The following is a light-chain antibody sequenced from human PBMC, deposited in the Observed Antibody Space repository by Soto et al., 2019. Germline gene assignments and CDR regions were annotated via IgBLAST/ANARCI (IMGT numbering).Light chain of an antibody. CDR1: QSLSSTY. CDR2: GAS. J-gene: IGKJ1*01. V-gene: IGKV3-20*01. CDR3: QQYGSSPRS. Sequence: EIVLTQSPGTLSLSPGERATLSCRASQSLSSTYLAWYQHTLGQAPRLLIYGASSKASGIPDRFSGSGSGTDFTLTISRLEPEDFAVDYGQQYGSSPRSFGQGTKVEVK.